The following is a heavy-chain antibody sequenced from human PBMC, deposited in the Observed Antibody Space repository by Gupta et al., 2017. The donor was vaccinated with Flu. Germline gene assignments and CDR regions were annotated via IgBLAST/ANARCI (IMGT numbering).Heavy chain of an antibody. J-gene: IGHJ4*02. V-gene: IGHV3-21*01. Sequence: GKEREWVSSISRSSNTIYYADSVKGRFTISRDNARNSLFLQMSSLRVEDTAVYYCSSALFWFGDLQLTEDYWGQGTPVTVSS. D-gene: IGHD3-10*01. CDR2: ISRSSNTI. CDR3: SSALFWFGDLQLTEDY.